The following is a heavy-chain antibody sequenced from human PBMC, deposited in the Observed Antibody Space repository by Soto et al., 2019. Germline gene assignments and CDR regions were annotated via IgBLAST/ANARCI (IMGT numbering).Heavy chain of an antibody. D-gene: IGHD3-22*01. J-gene: IGHJ5*02. CDR1: GGTFSSYA. V-gene: IGHV1-69*13. CDR3: ARGSMSVYYYDTYNWFDP. Sequence: SVKVSCKASGGTFSSYAISWVRQAPGQGLEWMGGIIPIFGTASYAQKFQGRVTITADESTSTAYMELSSLRSEDTAVYYCARGSMSVYYYDTYNWFDPWGQGTLVTSPQ. CDR2: IIPIFGTA.